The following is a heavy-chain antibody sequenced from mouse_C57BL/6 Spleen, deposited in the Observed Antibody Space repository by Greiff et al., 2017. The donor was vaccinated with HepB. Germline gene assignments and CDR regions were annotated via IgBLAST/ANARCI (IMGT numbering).Heavy chain of an antibody. D-gene: IGHD1-1*01. V-gene: IGHV3-6*01. CDR2: ISYDGSN. Sequence: ESGPGLVKPSQSLSLTCSVTGYSITSGYYWNWIRQFPGNKLEWMGYISYDGSNNYNPSLKNRISITRDTSKNQFFLKLNSVTTEDTATYYCARDYYGPYAMDYWGQGTSVTVSS. CDR1: GYSITSGYY. CDR3: ARDYYGPYAMDY. J-gene: IGHJ4*01.